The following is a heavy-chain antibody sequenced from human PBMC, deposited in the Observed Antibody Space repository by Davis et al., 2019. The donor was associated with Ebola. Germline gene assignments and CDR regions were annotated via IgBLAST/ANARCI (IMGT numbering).Heavy chain of an antibody. Sequence: GESLKISCVASGFTVSSNHMSWVRQAPGKGLEWVSILYSGGSTYYADSVKGRFTISRDNAKNSLYLQMNSLRAEDTAVYYCARVDYSNYVAGFDPWGQGTLVTVSS. CDR2: LYSGGST. J-gene: IGHJ5*02. CDR1: GFTVSSNH. D-gene: IGHD4-11*01. V-gene: IGHV3-53*01. CDR3: ARVDYSNYVAGFDP.